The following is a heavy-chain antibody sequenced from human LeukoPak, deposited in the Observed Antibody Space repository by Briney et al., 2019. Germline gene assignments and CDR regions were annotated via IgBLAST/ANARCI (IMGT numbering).Heavy chain of an antibody. V-gene: IGHV3-23*01. CDR1: GFTFKNHA. CDR3: ARSARDSEYTNMDY. J-gene: IGHJ4*02. D-gene: IGHD5-18*01. Sequence: GGSLRLSCTASGFTFKNHAMSWVRQAPGKGLEWVSGISESGGASFYADSVKGRFTVSRDNSKDTVSLQMNSLRAEDTAVYYCARSARDSEYTNMDYWGQGTLVTVSS. CDR2: ISESGGAS.